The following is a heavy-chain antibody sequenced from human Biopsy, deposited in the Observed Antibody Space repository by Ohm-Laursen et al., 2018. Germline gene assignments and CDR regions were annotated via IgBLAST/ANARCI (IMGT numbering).Heavy chain of an antibody. V-gene: IGHV4-34*01. CDR2: ITQSGST. CDR1: GGSFNGYF. Sequence: PSQTLSLTCAVYGGSFNGYFWSWIRQPPGKGLGWIGDITQSGSTNYSPSLKSRVTISVDTAKKQFSLSLRSVTAADTAVYYCARVPLPGIGAAYQGRFLYGMDVWGQGTTVSVSS. CDR3: ARVPLPGIGAAYQGRFLYGMDV. D-gene: IGHD6-13*01. J-gene: IGHJ6*02.